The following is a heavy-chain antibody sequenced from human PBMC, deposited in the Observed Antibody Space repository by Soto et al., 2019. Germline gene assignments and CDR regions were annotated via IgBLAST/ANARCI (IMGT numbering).Heavy chain of an antibody. CDR1: GFTFSTYW. V-gene: IGHV3-7*01. J-gene: IGHJ5*01. Sequence: QTGGSLRLPCAASGFTFSTYWMDWVRQTPGKGLEWVANINQDGSKKNYVDSVKGRFTISRDNAKNSLYLQMSSLTAEDSALYYCSRSLNSRGQGTLVTVSS. CDR3: SRSLNS. CDR2: INQDGSKK.